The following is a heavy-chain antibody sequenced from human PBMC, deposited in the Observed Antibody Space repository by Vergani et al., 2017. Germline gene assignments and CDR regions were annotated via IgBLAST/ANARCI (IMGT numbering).Heavy chain of an antibody. J-gene: IGHJ4*02. CDR2: ISDTGSVT. CDR3: AKDRGYCSSTTCLWALDG. CDR1: GFTFSSFA. V-gene: IGHV3-23*04. D-gene: IGHD2-2*01. Sequence: EVQLVESGGGLVQPGGSVRLSCEDSGFTFSSFAMSWVRQAPGTGLEWVAAISDTGSVTYHADSVKGRFTISRDNSKNTLYLQMDHLRAEDTATYYCAKDRGYCSSTTCLWALDGWGQGTLVTVSS.